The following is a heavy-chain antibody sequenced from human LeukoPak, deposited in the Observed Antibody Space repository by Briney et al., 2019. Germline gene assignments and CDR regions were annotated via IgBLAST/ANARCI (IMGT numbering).Heavy chain of an antibody. Sequence: GGSLRLSCAASGFTFSSYGMHWVRQAPGKGLEWVAVIWYDGSNKYYADSVKGRFTISRDNSKNTLYLQMNSLRAEDTAVYYCARERIGDDAFDIWGQGTMVTVSS. CDR3: ARERIGDDAFDI. J-gene: IGHJ3*02. D-gene: IGHD2-15*01. CDR2: IWYDGSNK. CDR1: GFTFSSYG. V-gene: IGHV3-33*01.